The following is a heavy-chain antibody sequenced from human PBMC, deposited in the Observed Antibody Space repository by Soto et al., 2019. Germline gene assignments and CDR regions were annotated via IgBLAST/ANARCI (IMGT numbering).Heavy chain of an antibody. V-gene: IGHV3-23*01. CDR3: AKDLILLYSSSDFDY. Sequence: EVQLLESGGGLVQPGWSLRLSCEASGCTFSSYAMSWVRQAPGKGLEWVSAISGSGGSTYYADSVKGRFTISRDNSKNTLYLQMNSLRAEDTAVYYCAKDLILLYSSSDFDYWGQGTLVTVSS. CDR2: ISGSGGST. J-gene: IGHJ4*02. CDR1: GCTFSSYA. D-gene: IGHD6-6*01.